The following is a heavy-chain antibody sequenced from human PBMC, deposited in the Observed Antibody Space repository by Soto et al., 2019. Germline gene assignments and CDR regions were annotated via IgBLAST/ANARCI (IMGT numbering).Heavy chain of an antibody. J-gene: IGHJ6*02. CDR1: GFTFSSYG. CDR3: ARDRGWNYGRHYYYGMDV. Sequence: QVQLVESGGGVVQPGRSLRLSCAASGFTFSSYGMHWVRQAPGKGLEWVAVIWYDGSNKYYADSVKGRFTISRDNSKNTLYLQMNSLRAEDTAGYYCARDRGWNYGRHYYYGMDVWGQGTTVTVSS. V-gene: IGHV3-33*01. D-gene: IGHD1-7*01. CDR2: IWYDGSNK.